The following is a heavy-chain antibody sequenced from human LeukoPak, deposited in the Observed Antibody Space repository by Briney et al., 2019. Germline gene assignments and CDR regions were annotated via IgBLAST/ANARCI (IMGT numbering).Heavy chain of an antibody. CDR1: GGSISSGGYY. CDR2: IYHSGST. CDR3: AEEYYGSGIYSNWFDP. J-gene: IGHJ5*02. V-gene: IGHV4-30-2*01. D-gene: IGHD3-10*01. Sequence: SETLSLTCTVSGGSISSGGYYWSWVRQPPGKGLEWIGYIYHSGSTSYNPSLMSRVTISVDTSKSQFSLRLTSVTAADTAVYYCAEEYYGSGIYSNWFDPWGQGTLVTVSS.